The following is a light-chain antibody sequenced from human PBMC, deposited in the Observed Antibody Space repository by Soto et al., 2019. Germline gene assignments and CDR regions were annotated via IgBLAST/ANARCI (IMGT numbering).Light chain of an antibody. J-gene: IGKJ4*01. CDR2: AAS. CDR3: QQYNIYPLT. V-gene: IGKV1D-16*01. CDR1: QDINSW. Sequence: DVQMTQSPSSLSASVGDRVTITCRASQDINSWLAWYQQNPGNAPKSLIYAASSLQTGVPSRFSGSASGTQFTLTISNLQPEDSATYYCQQYNIYPLTFGGGPKVEIK.